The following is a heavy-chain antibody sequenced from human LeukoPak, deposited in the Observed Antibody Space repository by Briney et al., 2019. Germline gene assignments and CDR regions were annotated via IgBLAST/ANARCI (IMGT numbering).Heavy chain of an antibody. Sequence: GGSLRLSCAASGFTFSLYAMTWVRQTPEKGLEWVSTIDGDGANTYYADSVRGRFTISRDNSKNTLSLQMTSLRADDTAVYYCATRFGLDYYYYYTDVWGKGTTVTVSS. CDR2: IDGDGANT. J-gene: IGHJ6*03. CDR3: ATRFGLDYYYYYTDV. V-gene: IGHV3-23*01. D-gene: IGHD3-10*01. CDR1: GFTFSLYA.